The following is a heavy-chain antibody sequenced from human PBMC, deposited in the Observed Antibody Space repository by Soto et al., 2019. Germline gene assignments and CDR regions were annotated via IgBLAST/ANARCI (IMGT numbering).Heavy chain of an antibody. Sequence: SVKVSCKASGDTFNFYTINWVRQAPGLGLEWMGRFNPILSMSNYAQKFEGRVTITADKSTSTAYMELSSLRSEDTAVYYCARDGYCSSTSCYQIYYYGLDVWGQGTTVTVSS. CDR2: FNPILSMS. V-gene: IGHV1-69*10. J-gene: IGHJ6*02. CDR3: ARDGYCSSTSCYQIYYYGLDV. D-gene: IGHD2-2*03. CDR1: GDTFNFYT.